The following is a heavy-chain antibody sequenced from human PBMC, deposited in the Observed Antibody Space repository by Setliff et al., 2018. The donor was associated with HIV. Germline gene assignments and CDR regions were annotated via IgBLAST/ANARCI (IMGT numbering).Heavy chain of an antibody. CDR1: GFTFSSYA. CDR3: AIRQVAARTRKEIYFDY. CDR2: ISGSGGST. Sequence: GGSLRLSCAASGFTFSSYAMSWVRQAPGKGLEWVSAISGSGGSTYYADSVKGRFTISRDNSKNTLYLQMNSLRAEDTAVYYCAIRQVAARTRKEIYFDYWGQGTLVTVSS. V-gene: IGHV3-23*01. D-gene: IGHD2-15*01. J-gene: IGHJ4*02.